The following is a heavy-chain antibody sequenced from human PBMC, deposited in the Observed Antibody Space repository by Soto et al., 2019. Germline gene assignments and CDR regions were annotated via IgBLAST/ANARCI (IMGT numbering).Heavy chain of an antibody. D-gene: IGHD6-19*01. V-gene: IGHV4-4*02. J-gene: IGHJ4*02. CDR3: ARHVGVPGTRGFDY. CDR1: GASISDDNW. Sequence: QVQLQESGPGLVKPSGTLSLACAVFGASISDDNWWSWVRQPPGKGLEWIGEIYRSGTTNYNSSLDSRGTISMHKSRNQISLKLGSVAAAVSTIYYCARHVGVPGTRGFDYWGQGTLVTVSS. CDR2: IYRSGTT.